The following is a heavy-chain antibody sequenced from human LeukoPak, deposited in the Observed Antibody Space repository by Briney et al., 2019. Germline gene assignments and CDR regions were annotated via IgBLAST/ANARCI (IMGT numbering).Heavy chain of an antibody. CDR1: GGSISSYY. CDR3: ARRLFCGGDCYPGATY. D-gene: IGHD2-21*01. CDR2: IYTSGST. V-gene: IGHV4-4*07. J-gene: IGHJ4*02. Sequence: SETLSLTCTVSGGSISSYYWSWIRQPAGKGLEWIGRIYTSGSTNYNPSLKSRVTMSVDTSKNQFSLKLSSVTAADTAVYYCARRLFCGGDCYPGATYWGQGTLVTVSS.